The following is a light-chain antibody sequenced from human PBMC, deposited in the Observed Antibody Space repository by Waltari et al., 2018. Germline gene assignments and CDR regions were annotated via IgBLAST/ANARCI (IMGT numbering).Light chain of an antibody. J-gene: IGLJ1*01. CDR1: SSDDGGYDF. CDR2: GVN. CDR3: SSYTTSGTLV. V-gene: IGLV2-14*01. Sequence: QSAPTQPAPVSGSPGQSITLPRTRTSSDDGGYDFLSCPQQYPGKAPKVRIYGVNNRPSGVSNRFSGCKSGNTASMIISVLQADDEADYYCSSYTTSGTLVFGTGTKVTVL.